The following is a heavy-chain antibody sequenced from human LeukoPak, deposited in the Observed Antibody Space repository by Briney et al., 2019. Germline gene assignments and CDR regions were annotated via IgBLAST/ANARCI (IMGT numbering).Heavy chain of an antibody. Sequence: GGSLRLSCAASGFTFSSYAMSWVRQAPGKGLECISGFSGSGGSTYYADSVKGRFTISRDNSKNTLYLQMNSLRAEDTALYYCAKGLPGFGDLLDVWNYWGQGILVTVSS. CDR3: AKGLPGFGDLLDVWNY. D-gene: IGHD3-10*01. V-gene: IGHV3-23*01. CDR2: FSGSGGST. J-gene: IGHJ4*02. CDR1: GFTFSSYA.